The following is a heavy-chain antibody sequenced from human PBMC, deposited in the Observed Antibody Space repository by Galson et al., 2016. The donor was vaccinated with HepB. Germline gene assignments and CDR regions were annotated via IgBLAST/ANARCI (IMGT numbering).Heavy chain of an antibody. D-gene: IGHD4-11*01. CDR2: MNPDGSAN. CDR3: ARDRAYSQFDF. V-gene: IGHV3-7*03. J-gene: IGHJ4*02. Sequence: PEWVASMNPDGSANYYVGSVRGRYTISRDNAKNTLYLQMDSLRADDTAVYYCARDRAYSQFDFWGQGTPVTVSS.